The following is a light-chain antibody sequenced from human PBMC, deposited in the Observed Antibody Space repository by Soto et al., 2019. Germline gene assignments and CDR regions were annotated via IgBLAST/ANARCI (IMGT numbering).Light chain of an antibody. CDR3: QQYDDLPLT. V-gene: IGKV1-33*01. CDR1: QDIRNY. J-gene: IGKJ4*01. CDR2: DAS. Sequence: DIQMTQSPSSLSASVGDRVTITCQASQDIRNYLNWYQQKPGKAPMLLIYDASNLERGVPSRFSGGGSGTDFTFTISSLQPEDFATYYCQQYDDLPLTFGGGTKVDIK.